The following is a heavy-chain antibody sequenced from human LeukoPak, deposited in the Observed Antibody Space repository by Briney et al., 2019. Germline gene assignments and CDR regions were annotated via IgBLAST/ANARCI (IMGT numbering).Heavy chain of an antibody. J-gene: IGHJ6*02. V-gene: IGHV1-18*01. CDR3: ARNDILTGDYGMDV. Sequence: ASVKVSCKASGYTFTSYGISWVRQAPGQGLEWMGWISAYNGNTNYAQKLQGRVTMTTDTSTSTAYMELRSLRSDDTAVYYCARNDILTGDYGMDVWGQGTTVTVSS. CDR2: ISAYNGNT. D-gene: IGHD3-9*01. CDR1: GYTFTSYG.